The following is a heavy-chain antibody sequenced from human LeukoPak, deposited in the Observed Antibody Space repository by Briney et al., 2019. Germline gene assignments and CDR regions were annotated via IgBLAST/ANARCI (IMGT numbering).Heavy chain of an antibody. V-gene: IGHV4-59*01. D-gene: IGHD4-4*01. CDR1: GGSISSYY. CDR3: ARALQPGYGVDV. Sequence: SQTLSLTCTLSGGSISSYYWSWIRQSPGKGLEWLGYLYYGGSTKYNPSLKSRLTISVDLSKDQFSLNVTSVTAADAAVYYCARALQPGYGVDVWGQGTTVTVSS. J-gene: IGHJ6*02. CDR2: LYYGGST.